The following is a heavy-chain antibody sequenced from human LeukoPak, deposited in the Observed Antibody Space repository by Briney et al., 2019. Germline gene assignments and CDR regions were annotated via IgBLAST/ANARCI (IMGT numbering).Heavy chain of an antibody. CDR2: VSYDGYNK. V-gene: IGHV3-30*04. Sequence: GGSLRLSCAASRFSFSTYAMHWVRQAPGKGPEWVTVVSYDGYNKYYADSVKGRFTLSRDNSKNTLYLQMNSLRTEDTAVYYCARGKLTQIDYWGQGTLVTVSS. CDR1: RFSFSTYA. CDR3: ARGKLTQIDY. D-gene: IGHD2-15*01. J-gene: IGHJ4*02.